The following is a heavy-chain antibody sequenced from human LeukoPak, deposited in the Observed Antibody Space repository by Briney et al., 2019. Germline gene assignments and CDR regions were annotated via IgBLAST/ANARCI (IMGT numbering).Heavy chain of an antibody. Sequence: SETLSLTCTVSAGSVSSGSYYWSWIRQPPGKGLEWIGYIYYSGSATYNPSLKSRVTMSVDTSKNKFSLKLNSLTAADTAVYYCARVPISTTARGYFDYWGQGTLVTVSS. D-gene: IGHD4-17*01. V-gene: IGHV4-61*01. CDR2: IYYSGSA. CDR3: ARVPISTTARGYFDY. CDR1: AGSVSSGSYY. J-gene: IGHJ4*02.